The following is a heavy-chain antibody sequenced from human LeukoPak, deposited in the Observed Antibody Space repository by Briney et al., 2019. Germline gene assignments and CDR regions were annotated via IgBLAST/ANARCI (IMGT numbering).Heavy chain of an antibody. J-gene: IGHJ5*02. D-gene: IGHD1-26*01. V-gene: IGHV4-4*09. CDR3: ARQGDSGSYPNWFDP. Sequence: SETLSLTCTVSGGSISSYYWSWIRQPPGKGLEWIGYIYTSGSTNYNPSLKSRVTISVDTSKNQFPLKLSSVTAADTAVYYCARQGDSGSYPNWFDPWGQGTLVTVSS. CDR1: GGSISSYY. CDR2: IYTSGST.